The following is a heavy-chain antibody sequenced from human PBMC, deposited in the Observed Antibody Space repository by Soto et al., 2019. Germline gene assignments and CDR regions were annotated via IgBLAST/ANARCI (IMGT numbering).Heavy chain of an antibody. CDR3: ARGFSSVSMDA. Sequence: SETRSLTWTVSGASVSRGGYYWNWIRQPPGKGLAWIGYIYSSGISNYNPSLKSRVTISRDTSKNQISLKVASVTAADTAGYYCARGFSSVSMDAWGQGTTVTFSS. CDR2: IYSSGIS. D-gene: IGHD6-19*01. V-gene: IGHV4-61*08. CDR1: GASVSRGGYY. J-gene: IGHJ6*02.